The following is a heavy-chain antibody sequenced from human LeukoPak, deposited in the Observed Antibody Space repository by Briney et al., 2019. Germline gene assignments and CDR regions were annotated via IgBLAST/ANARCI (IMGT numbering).Heavy chain of an antibody. J-gene: IGHJ4*02. V-gene: IGHV3-48*03. CDR2: ISTSGSTI. D-gene: IGHD6-13*01. CDR1: GFTFSSYE. CDR3: ATSQGSWPDYFDY. Sequence: GSLRLSCAASGFTFSSYEMNWVRQAPGKGLEWVSYISTSGSTIYYADSVKGRFTISRDNAKNSLYLQMNSLRAEDTAVYYCATSQGSWPDYFDYWGQGTLVTVSS.